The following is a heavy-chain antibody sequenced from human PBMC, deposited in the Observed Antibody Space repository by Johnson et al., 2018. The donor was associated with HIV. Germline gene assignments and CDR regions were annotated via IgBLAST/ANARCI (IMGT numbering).Heavy chain of an antibody. J-gene: IGHJ3*02. D-gene: IGHD2-8*02. CDR3: ARVRTGRENAFDI. V-gene: IGHV3-30*04. CDR1: GFTFSSYA. Sequence: VQLVASGGGVVQPGRSLRLSCAASGFTFSSYAMHWVRQAPGKGLEWVGVISYDGSYKYYADSVKGRFTISRDNSKSTLYLQMNSLRAEDTAVYYCARVRTGRENAFDIWGQGTMVTVSS. CDR2: ISYDGSYK.